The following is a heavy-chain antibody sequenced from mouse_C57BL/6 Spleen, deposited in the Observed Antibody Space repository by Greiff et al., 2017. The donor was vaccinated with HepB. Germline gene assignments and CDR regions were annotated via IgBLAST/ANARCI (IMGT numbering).Heavy chain of an antibody. D-gene: IGHD2-1*01. CDR3: ARGVYGNPAWFAY. J-gene: IGHJ3*01. Sequence: QVQLQQPGTELVKPGASVKLSCKASGYTFTSYWMHWVKQRPGQGLEWIGNINPSNGGTNYNEKFKSKAKLNVAKSSSTAYMQLSSLTSEDSAVYYCARGVYGNPAWFAYWGQGTLVTVSA. CDR1: GYTFTSYW. CDR2: INPSNGGT. V-gene: IGHV1-53*01.